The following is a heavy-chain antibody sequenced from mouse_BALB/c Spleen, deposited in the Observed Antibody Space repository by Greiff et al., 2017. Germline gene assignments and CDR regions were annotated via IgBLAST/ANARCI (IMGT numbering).Heavy chain of an antibody. CDR1: GYSITSDYA. CDR3: ARRDEGTWFAY. CDR2: ISYSGST. Sequence: EVKLVESGPGLVKPSQSLSLTCTVTGYSITSDYAWNWIRQFPGNKLEWMGYISYSGSTSYNPSLKSRISITRDTSKNQFFLQLNSVTTEDTATYYCARRDEGTWFAYWGQGTLVTVSA. J-gene: IGHJ3*01. V-gene: IGHV3-2*02. D-gene: IGHD3-3*01.